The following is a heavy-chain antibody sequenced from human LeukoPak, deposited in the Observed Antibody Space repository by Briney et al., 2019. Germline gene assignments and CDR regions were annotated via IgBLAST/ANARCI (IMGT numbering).Heavy chain of an antibody. D-gene: IGHD6-13*01. V-gene: IGHV4-39*07. CDR3: AREVDIAAPGYYYYYYMDV. Sequence: YPSETLSLTCTVSGGSISSSNFYWGWIRQPPGKGLEWIGSIYYSGSTYYNPSLKSRVTISVDTSKNQFSLKLSTVTAADTAVYYCAREVDIAAPGYYYYYYMDVWGKGTTVTISS. CDR2: IYYSGST. J-gene: IGHJ6*03. CDR1: GGSISSSNFY.